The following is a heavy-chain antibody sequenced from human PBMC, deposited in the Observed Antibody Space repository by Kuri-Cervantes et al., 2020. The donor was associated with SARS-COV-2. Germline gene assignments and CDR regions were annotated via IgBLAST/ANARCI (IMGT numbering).Heavy chain of an antibody. CDR1: GFCFSSYW. Sequence: GESLTLSCAASGFCFSSYWMHWVRQAPGKGRVWVSRIYTEGSTASYADSVKGRFTISRDNAKNTLFLQMNSLRAEDTAVYYCARGVGPYYDYWSGCAGYWGQGTLVTVSS. D-gene: IGHD3-3*01. CDR2: IYTEGSTA. V-gene: IGHV3-74*01. CDR3: ARGVGPYYDYWSGCAGY. J-gene: IGHJ4*02.